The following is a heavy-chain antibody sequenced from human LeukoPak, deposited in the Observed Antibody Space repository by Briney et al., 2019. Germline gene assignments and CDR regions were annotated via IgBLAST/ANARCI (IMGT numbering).Heavy chain of an antibody. J-gene: IGHJ3*02. V-gene: IGHV3-74*01. CDR3: ARFPKQYYYYDSRVGEAFDI. D-gene: IGHD3-22*01. Sequence: PGGSLRLSCAGSGFTFSRYWMHWVRQTPEKGLVWVSRIDSDGSSTNYADSVKGRFTISRDNAKNTLYLQMNSLRAEDTAVYYCARFPKQYYYYDSRVGEAFDIWGQGTMVTVSS. CDR2: IDSDGSST. CDR1: GFTFSRYW.